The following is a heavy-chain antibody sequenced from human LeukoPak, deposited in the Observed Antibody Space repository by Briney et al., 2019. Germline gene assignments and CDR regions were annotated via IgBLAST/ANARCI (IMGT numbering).Heavy chain of an antibody. CDR1: GFTFSNYW. CDR2: INRDGSER. Sequence: GGSLRLSCAASGFTFSNYWMTWVRQAPGKGLEWVANINRDGSERYYVDSVKGRFTISRDDATSSLYLQMNSLRAEDTALYYCAKDITGGRSSPYFDSWGQGTLVTVSS. V-gene: IGHV3-7*03. D-gene: IGHD1-14*01. J-gene: IGHJ4*02. CDR3: AKDITGGRSSPYFDS.